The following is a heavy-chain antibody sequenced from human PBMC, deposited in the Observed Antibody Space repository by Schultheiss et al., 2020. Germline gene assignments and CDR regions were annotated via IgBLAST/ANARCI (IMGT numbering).Heavy chain of an antibody. V-gene: IGHV5-51*01. Sequence: GESLKISCKGSGYSFTSYWIGWVRQMPGKGLEWMGIIYPGDSDTRYSPSFQGQVTISADKSISTAYLQWSSLKASDTAMYYCARVYDSSGYYNYFDYWGQGTLVTVAS. CDR1: GYSFTSYW. J-gene: IGHJ4*02. CDR2: IYPGDSDT. CDR3: ARVYDSSGYYNYFDY. D-gene: IGHD3-22*01.